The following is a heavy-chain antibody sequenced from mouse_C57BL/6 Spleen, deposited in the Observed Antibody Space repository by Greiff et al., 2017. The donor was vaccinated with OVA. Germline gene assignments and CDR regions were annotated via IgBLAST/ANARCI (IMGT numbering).Heavy chain of an antibody. CDR3: ARSTYYGSSLYWYFDV. CDR1: GYAFTNYL. CDR2: INPGSGGT. Sequence: VQVVESGAELVRPGTSVKVSCKASGYAFTNYLIEWVKQRPGQGLEWIGVINPGSGGTNYNEKFKGKATLTADKSSSTAYMQLSSLTSEDSAVYFCARSTYYGSSLYWYFDVWGTGTTVTVSS. J-gene: IGHJ1*03. D-gene: IGHD1-1*01. V-gene: IGHV1-54*01.